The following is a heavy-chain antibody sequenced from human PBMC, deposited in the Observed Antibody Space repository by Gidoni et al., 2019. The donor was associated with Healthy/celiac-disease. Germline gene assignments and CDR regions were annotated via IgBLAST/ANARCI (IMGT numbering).Heavy chain of an antibody. J-gene: IGHJ6*02. CDR2: ISRRSSYI. V-gene: IGHV3-21*01. CDR1: GFTFRSYS. CDR3: ASSGGSFRIEDYYYYGMDV. D-gene: IGHD2-15*01. Sequence: EVQLVESGGGLVKPGGSLRLSCAASGFTFRSYSMNWVRQAPGKGLEWVSSISRRSSYIYYADSVKCRFTISRDNAKNSLYLQMNSLRAEDTAVYYCASSGGSFRIEDYYYYGMDVWGQGTTVTVSS.